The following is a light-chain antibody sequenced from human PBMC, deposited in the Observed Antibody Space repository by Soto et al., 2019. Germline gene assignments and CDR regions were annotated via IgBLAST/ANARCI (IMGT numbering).Light chain of an antibody. J-gene: IGLJ2*01. CDR1: SSDVGGYNY. V-gene: IGLV2-8*01. CDR3: SSYGGYNNVI. CDR2: EVS. Sequence: QSVLTQPPSASGSPGQSVTISCTGTSSDVGGYNYVSWYQQHPDKAPKLIIYEVSKRPSGVPDRFSGSKSGNTASLTVSGLQAEDEADYYCSSYGGYNNVIFGGGTKLTGL.